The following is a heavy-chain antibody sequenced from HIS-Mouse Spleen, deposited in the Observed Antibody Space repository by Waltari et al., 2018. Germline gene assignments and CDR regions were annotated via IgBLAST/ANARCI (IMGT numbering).Heavy chain of an antibody. CDR3: AKDLGSYYYYYYGMDV. V-gene: IGHV3-33*06. J-gene: IGHJ6*02. CDR2: IWYDGSNK. CDR1: GFTFSSYG. Sequence: QVQLVESGGGVVQPGRSLRLSCAASGFTFSSYGMHWVRQAPGKGLEWVAVIWYDGSNKDYADSVTGRFTISRDNSKNTLYLQMNSLRAEDTAVYYCAKDLGSYYYYYYGMDVWGQGTTVTVSS. D-gene: IGHD1-26*01.